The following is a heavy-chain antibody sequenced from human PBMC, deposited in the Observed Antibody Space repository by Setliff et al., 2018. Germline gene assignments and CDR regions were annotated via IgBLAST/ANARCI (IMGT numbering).Heavy chain of an antibody. J-gene: IGHJ5*02. CDR1: GFSFNNFE. D-gene: IGHD3-3*01. CDR2: ISSSGGTI. CDR3: ARDKLRFLENWFDP. Sequence: PGGSLRLSCAASGFSFNNFEMNWVRQAPGRGLEWVSYISSSGGTIYYADSVKGRFTISRDNAKNSRYLQMNSLRAEDTAVYYCARDKLRFLENWFDPWGQGTLVTVSS. V-gene: IGHV3-48*03.